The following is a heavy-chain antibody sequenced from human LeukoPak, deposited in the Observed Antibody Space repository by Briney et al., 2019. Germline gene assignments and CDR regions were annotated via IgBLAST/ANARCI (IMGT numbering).Heavy chain of an antibody. Sequence: PGGSLRLSCAASGFTFSSYAMHWVRQAPGKGLEWVAVISYDGSNKYYADSVKGRFTISRDNSKNTLYLQMNSLRAEDTAVYYCARDSTSSGYILYYFDYWGQGTLVTVSS. D-gene: IGHD3-22*01. J-gene: IGHJ4*02. V-gene: IGHV3-30-3*01. CDR1: GFTFSSYA. CDR3: ARDSTSSGYILYYFDY. CDR2: ISYDGSNK.